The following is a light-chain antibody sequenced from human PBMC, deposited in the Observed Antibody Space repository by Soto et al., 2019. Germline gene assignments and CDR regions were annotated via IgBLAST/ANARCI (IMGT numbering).Light chain of an antibody. CDR1: QSVSSNF. CDR3: QQYGSSPWT. CDR2: GAS. Sequence: EIVLTQSPGTLSLSPGERATLSCRASQSVSSNFLAWYQQKPGQAPRLLIYGASSRATGIPDRFSGSGSGTDFTLTISRLEPVDFAVYYCQQYGSSPWTFGQGTKMEIK. V-gene: IGKV3-20*01. J-gene: IGKJ1*01.